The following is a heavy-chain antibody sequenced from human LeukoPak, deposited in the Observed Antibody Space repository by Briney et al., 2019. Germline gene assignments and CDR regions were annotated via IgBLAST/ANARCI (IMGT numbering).Heavy chain of an antibody. Sequence: SETLSLTCTVSGGSVSSGSYYWSWIRQPPGKGLEWIGYIYSSGSTNYNPSLKSRVTISADTSKNQFSLKLSSVTAADTAVYYCASESSGTFDYWGQGTLVTVSS. CDR2: IYSSGST. CDR1: GGSVSSGSYY. V-gene: IGHV4-61*01. J-gene: IGHJ4*02. CDR3: ASESSGTFDY. D-gene: IGHD6-6*01.